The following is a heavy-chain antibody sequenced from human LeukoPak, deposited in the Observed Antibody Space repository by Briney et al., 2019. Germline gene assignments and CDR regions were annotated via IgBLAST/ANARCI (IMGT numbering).Heavy chain of an antibody. CDR3: ARGPGPPSNNYYDSSGYYYVPSRYYYGMDV. CDR2: INHSGST. D-gene: IGHD3-22*01. J-gene: IGHJ6*02. Sequence: SETLSLTCAVYGGSFSGYYWSWIRQPPGKGLEWIGEINHSGSTNYNPSLKSRVTISVDTSKNQFSLKLSSVTAADTAVYYCARGPGPPSNNYYDSSGYYYVPSRYYYGMDVWGQGTTVTVSS. V-gene: IGHV4-34*01. CDR1: GGSFSGYY.